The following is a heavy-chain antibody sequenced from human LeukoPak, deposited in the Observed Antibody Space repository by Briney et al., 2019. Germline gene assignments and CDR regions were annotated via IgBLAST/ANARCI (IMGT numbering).Heavy chain of an antibody. D-gene: IGHD5-18*01. CDR2: INPNSGGT. CDR1: GYTFTGYY. V-gene: IGHV1-2*06. Sequence: ASVKVSCKASGYTFTGYYMHWVRQAPGQGLEWMGRINPNSGGTNYAQKVQGRVTMTRDTSISTAYMALSRLRSADTAVYYCARRGYSYGYGMSLWGQGTLVTVSS. J-gene: IGHJ4*02. CDR3: ARRGYSYGYGMSL.